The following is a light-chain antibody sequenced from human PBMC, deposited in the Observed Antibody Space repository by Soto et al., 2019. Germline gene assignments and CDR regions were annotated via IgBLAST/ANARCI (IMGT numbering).Light chain of an antibody. CDR3: NSYAGSNNVV. CDR2: EVS. J-gene: IGLJ2*01. V-gene: IGLV2-8*01. CDR1: SSDVGGYNY. Sequence: QSVLTQPPSASGSPGQSVTISCTGTSSDVGGYNYVSWYQQHPGKAPKLMIYEVSKRPSGVPDRFSGSKSGNTASLTVSGLQAEDEADYYCNSYAGSNNVVFGGGTKVTVL.